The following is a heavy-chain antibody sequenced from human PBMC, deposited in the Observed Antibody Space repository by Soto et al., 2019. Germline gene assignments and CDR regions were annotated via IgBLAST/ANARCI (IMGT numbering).Heavy chain of an antibody. J-gene: IGHJ5*02. D-gene: IGHD1-20*01. V-gene: IGHV1-2*02. CDR1: GYTFTGYS. CDR3: ARDAAPSYDTWNDADNCFDP. CDR2: INPNSGDT. Sequence: GASVKVSCRASGYTFTGYSLHGGRQAPGQRDEWMGWINPNSGDTNYAQKFHGRVTMTRDTSISTAYMELTRLRSDDTAVYYCARDAAPSYDTWNDADNCFDPWGQGTLVTVSS.